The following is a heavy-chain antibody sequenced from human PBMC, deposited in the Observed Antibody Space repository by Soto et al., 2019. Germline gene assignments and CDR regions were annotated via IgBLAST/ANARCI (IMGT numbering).Heavy chain of an antibody. Sequence: SETLSLTCAVYGGSFSGYYWSWIRQPPGKGLEWIGEINHSGSTNYNPSLKSRVTISVDTSKNQFSLKLSSVTAADTAVYYCARTLSSWYLRGNYYFDYWGQGTLVTVSS. D-gene: IGHD6-13*01. J-gene: IGHJ4*02. V-gene: IGHV4-34*01. CDR1: GGSFSGYY. CDR3: ARTLSSWYLRGNYYFDY. CDR2: INHSGST.